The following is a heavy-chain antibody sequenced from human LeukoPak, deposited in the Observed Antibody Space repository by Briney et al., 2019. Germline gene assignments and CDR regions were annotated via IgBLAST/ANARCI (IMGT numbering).Heavy chain of an antibody. CDR2: VSYSGST. D-gene: IGHD6-19*01. Sequence: SETLSLTCTVSGGSISSYYWSWIRQPPGKGLEWIGYVSYSGSTNDNPSLRSRLTISVDTSKKQFSLKPSSVTAADTAVYYCARGDSSGWYYFFDYWGQGTLVTVSS. J-gene: IGHJ4*02. V-gene: IGHV4-59*01. CDR1: GGSISSYY. CDR3: ARGDSSGWYYFFDY.